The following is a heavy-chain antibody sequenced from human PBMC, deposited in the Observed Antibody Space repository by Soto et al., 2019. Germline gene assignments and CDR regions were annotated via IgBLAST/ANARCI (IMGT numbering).Heavy chain of an antibody. CDR1: GFTFSNYA. V-gene: IGHV3-30-3*01. D-gene: IGHD3-10*01. Sequence: GGSLRLSCAASGFTFSNYAMHWVRQAPGKGLEWVAVISFDGSNKYYADSVKGRFTISRDNSKNTLYLQMNGLRAEDTAGYYLARDPHGYLGVGGVIARGGREVGGQGTRVTFSS. CDR3: ARDPHGYLGVGGVIARGGREV. J-gene: IGHJ6*02. CDR2: ISFDGSNK.